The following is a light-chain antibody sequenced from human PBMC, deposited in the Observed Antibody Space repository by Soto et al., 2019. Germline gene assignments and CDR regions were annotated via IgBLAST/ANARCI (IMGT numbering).Light chain of an antibody. CDR1: QGISSY. CDR3: QQPNGLT. Sequence: DIQLTQSPSFLSASVGDRVTITCRASQGISSYLAWYQQKPGKAPKLLIYAASTLQSGVPSRFSCSGAGTEFTLTISSLQAEEFATSYCQQPNGLTFGGGTKVEIK. CDR2: AAS. J-gene: IGKJ4*01. V-gene: IGKV1-9*01.